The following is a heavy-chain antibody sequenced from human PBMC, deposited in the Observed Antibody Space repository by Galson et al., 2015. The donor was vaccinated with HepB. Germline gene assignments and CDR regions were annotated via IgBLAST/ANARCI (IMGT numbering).Heavy chain of an antibody. Sequence: SVKVSCKASGGTFSTYAISWVRLAPGQGLEWMGGIIPAFGTANSAQKFQARVTITADESTSTAYMELSSLRSEDTAVYYCARDQTPATTSGHGMDVWGQGTTVTVSS. CDR1: GGTFSTYA. CDR2: IIPAFGTA. D-gene: IGHD1-26*01. J-gene: IGHJ6*02. CDR3: ARDQTPATTSGHGMDV. V-gene: IGHV1-69*13.